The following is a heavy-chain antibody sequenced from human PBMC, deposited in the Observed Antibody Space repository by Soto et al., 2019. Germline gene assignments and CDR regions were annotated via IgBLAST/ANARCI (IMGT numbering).Heavy chain of an antibody. D-gene: IGHD1-7*01. J-gene: IGHJ6*02. V-gene: IGHV1-46*03. Sequence: VSVNVSSKASGYTFTTYYIHWARQAPRQGLECMAIINTRSGSAGYAQKFQVRVTVPRDTPTSTVYVELSSLRSEDTDVYYFARRNYLPDYCYGLDVWGQGTTVTVSS. CDR1: GYTFTTYY. CDR2: INTRSGSA. CDR3: ARRNYLPDYCYGLDV.